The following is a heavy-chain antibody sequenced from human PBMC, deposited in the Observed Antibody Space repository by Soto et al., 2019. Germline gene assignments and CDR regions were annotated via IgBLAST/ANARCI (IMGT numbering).Heavy chain of an antibody. CDR3: ARHRYSYGVYYFDY. CDR2: IYYGGST. Sequence: SETLSLTCTVSGDSISTDYWSWIRQSPGKGLEWIGFIYYGGSTNYNPSLTSRVTISVDTSKNQFSLKLSSVTAADTAVYYCARHRYSYGVYYFDYWGQGTLVTVSS. D-gene: IGHD5-18*01. J-gene: IGHJ4*02. CDR1: GDSISTDY. V-gene: IGHV4-59*08.